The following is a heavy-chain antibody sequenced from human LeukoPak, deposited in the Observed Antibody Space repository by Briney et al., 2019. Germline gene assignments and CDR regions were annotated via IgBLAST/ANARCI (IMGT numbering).Heavy chain of an antibody. CDR2: INHSGST. D-gene: IGHD2-2*02. V-gene: IGHV4-34*01. CDR3: ARKLPYCSSTSCYTGGWFDP. J-gene: IGHJ5*02. CDR1: GGSFSGYY. Sequence: SETLSLTCAVYGGSFSGYYWSWIRQPPGKGLEWIGEINHSGSTNYNPSLKSRVTISVDTSKNQFSLKLSSVTAADTAVYYCARKLPYCSSTSCYTGGWFDPWGQGTPVTVSS.